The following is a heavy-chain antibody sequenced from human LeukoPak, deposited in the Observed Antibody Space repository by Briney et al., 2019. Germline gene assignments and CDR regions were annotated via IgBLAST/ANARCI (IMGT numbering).Heavy chain of an antibody. Sequence: ASVKVSCKASGYTFTSYYMHWVRQAPGQGLEWMGIINPSGGSTNYAQKFQGRVTMTRDTSISTAYMELSRLRSDDTAVYYCARSGASSGTPLDYWGQGTLVTVSS. D-gene: IGHD6-19*01. V-gene: IGHV1-46*01. CDR3: ARSGASSGTPLDY. CDR2: INPSGGST. J-gene: IGHJ4*02. CDR1: GYTFTSYY.